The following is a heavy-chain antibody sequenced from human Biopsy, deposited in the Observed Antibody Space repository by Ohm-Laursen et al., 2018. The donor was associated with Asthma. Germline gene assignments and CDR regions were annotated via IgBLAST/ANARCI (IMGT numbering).Heavy chain of an antibody. CDR1: GYTFIHFA. J-gene: IGHJ3*01. D-gene: IGHD3-9*01. V-gene: IGHV1-3*01. CDR3: ARTYYDFLTGQVNDAFAL. Sequence: ASVKVSCKAFGYTFIHFAIHWVRQAPGQRLEWMGWINAGDGNTKYSQKFQDRVTITRDTSASTAYMDLRSLRSEDTAMYYCARTYYDFLTGQVNDAFALWGQGTMVTVSS. CDR2: INAGDGNT.